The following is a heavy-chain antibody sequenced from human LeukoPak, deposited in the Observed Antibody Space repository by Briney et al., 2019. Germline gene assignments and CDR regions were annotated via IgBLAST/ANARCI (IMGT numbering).Heavy chain of an antibody. V-gene: IGHV4-59*01. Sequence: KPSETLSLTCTVSGGSISSYYWSWIRQPPGKGLEWIGYIYYSGSTNYNPSLKSRVTISVDTSKNQFSLKLSSVTAADTAVYYCARQEGVPAAYYFDYWGQGTLVTVSS. D-gene: IGHD2-2*01. J-gene: IGHJ4*02. CDR1: GGSISSYY. CDR3: ARQEGVPAAYYFDY. CDR2: IYYSGST.